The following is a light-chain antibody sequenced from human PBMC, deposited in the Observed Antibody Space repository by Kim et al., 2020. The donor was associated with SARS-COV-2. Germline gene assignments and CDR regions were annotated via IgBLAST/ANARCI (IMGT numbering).Light chain of an antibody. CDR1: ESVLYRSNNKNY. Sequence: DIVMTQSPDSLTVSLGERATLNCKSSESVLYRSNNKNYLAWYQQKSGRPPKLLIYWASTRESGVPDRFSGSGSGTDFALTISSLQAEDVAIYYCQQYYTTPYTFGQGTKLEI. V-gene: IGKV4-1*01. CDR3: QQYYTTPYT. J-gene: IGKJ2*01. CDR2: WAS.